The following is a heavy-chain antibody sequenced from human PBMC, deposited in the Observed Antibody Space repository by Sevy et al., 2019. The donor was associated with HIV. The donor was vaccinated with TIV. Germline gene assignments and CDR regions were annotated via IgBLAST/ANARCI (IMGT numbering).Heavy chain of an antibody. CDR2: IFSSGSR. CDR3: VSLFLSYRSGWSYFDY. V-gene: IGHV3-66*02. J-gene: IGHJ4*02. D-gene: IGHD6-19*01. Sequence: GGSLRLSCAISGFTVNDKYIIWVRQAPGKGLEWVSVIFSSGSRYYADSAKGRFTISRDNSKNTVDLQMNSVRAEDPVVYYCVSLFLSYRSGWSYFDYWGQGTLVTVSS. CDR1: GFTVNDKY.